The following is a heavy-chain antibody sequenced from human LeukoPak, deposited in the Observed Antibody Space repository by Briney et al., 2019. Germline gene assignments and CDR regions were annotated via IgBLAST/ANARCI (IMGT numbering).Heavy chain of an antibody. CDR1: GFTFSSYA. J-gene: IGHJ4*02. Sequence: QPGGSLRLSCAASGFTFSSYAMNWVRQAPGKGLKWVSAMSYSGSSTYYADSVKGRFTISRDNSKNTLYLQMNSLRAEDTAVYYCAKDRSSSFSGFLEYWGQGTLVTVSS. D-gene: IGHD6-6*01. CDR3: AKDRSSSFSGFLEY. CDR2: MSYSGSST. V-gene: IGHV3-23*01.